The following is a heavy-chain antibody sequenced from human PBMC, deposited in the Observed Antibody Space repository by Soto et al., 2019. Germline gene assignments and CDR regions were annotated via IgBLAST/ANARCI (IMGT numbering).Heavy chain of an antibody. CDR1: GYAFSGYY. V-gene: IGHV1-2*02. J-gene: IGHJ6*02. CDR3: ARTGVDMAAADVYGLDV. Sequence: QAQLVQSGAEVKKPGASMKVSCKASGYAFSGYYLHWVRQAPGQGLEWMGWINPNSGGTNYAQKCRGRVTMTSDRSISTAYMELSRLTSDDTATYYCARTGVDMAAADVYGLDVWGQGTTVTVSS. CDR2: INPNSGGT. D-gene: IGHD6-13*01.